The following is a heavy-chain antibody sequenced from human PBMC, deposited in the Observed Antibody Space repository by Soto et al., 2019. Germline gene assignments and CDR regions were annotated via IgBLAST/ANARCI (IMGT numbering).Heavy chain of an antibody. CDR2: INGDGSER. Sequence: EVQLVESGGGLVQPGGSLRLSCAASGFTFSSYWMSWVRQAPGKGLVWVANINGDGSERHYVDSVKGRFIISRDNAKNSLFLQMNSLRVEDTAVYYCARDGCTSATCDVYGMDVWGQGTTVTVSS. CDR1: GFTFSSYW. D-gene: IGHD2-2*01. V-gene: IGHV3-7*03. CDR3: ARDGCTSATCDVYGMDV. J-gene: IGHJ6*02.